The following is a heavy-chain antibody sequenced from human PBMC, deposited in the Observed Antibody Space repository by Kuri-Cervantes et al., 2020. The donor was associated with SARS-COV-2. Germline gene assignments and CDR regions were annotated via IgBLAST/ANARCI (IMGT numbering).Heavy chain of an antibody. CDR2: IYYSGST. D-gene: IGHD5-18*01. Sequence: SETLSLTCTVSGGSISSYYWSWIRQPPGKGLEWIGYIYYSGSTNYNPPLKSRVTISVDTSKNQFSLKLSSVTAADTAVYYCARGNELWGNHFDYWGQGTLVTVSS. CDR1: GGSISSYY. CDR3: ARGNELWGNHFDY. J-gene: IGHJ4*02. V-gene: IGHV4-59*08.